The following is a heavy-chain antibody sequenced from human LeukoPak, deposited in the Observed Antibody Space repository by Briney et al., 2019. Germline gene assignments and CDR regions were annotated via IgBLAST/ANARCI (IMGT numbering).Heavy chain of an antibody. D-gene: IGHD7-27*01. CDR2: IYSGGST. CDR1: GFTVSSNY. Sequence: GGSLRLSCAASGFTVSSNYMSWVRQAPGKGLEWVSVIYSGGSTYYADSVKGRFTISRDNSKNTLYLQMSSLRAEDTAVYYCARDLTGDRGYFDYWGQGTLVTVSS. CDR3: ARDLTGDRGYFDY. J-gene: IGHJ4*02. V-gene: IGHV3-53*01.